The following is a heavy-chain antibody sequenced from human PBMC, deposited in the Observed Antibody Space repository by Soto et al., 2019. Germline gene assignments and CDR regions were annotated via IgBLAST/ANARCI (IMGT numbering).Heavy chain of an antibody. CDR2: IMPVFDTT. D-gene: IGHD6-25*01. J-gene: IGHJ6*02. CDR1: GGTFNNFA. V-gene: IGHV1-69*01. Sequence: QVQLVQSGAEVRKPGSSVKVSCQTSGGTFNNFAFTWVRQAPGQGLEWLGGIMPVFDTTNYAASFQGRITITADDLRNTVYMEMKTLRFDDPAVYYCATATISPVSATFHHCGMDVWGQGTTVTVSS. CDR3: ATATISPVSATFHHCGMDV.